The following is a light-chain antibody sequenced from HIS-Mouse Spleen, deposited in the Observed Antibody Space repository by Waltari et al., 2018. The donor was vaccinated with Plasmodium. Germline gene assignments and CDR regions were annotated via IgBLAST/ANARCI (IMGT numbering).Light chain of an antibody. CDR1: SSDVGGYNY. J-gene: IGLJ1*01. Sequence: QSALTQPRSVSGSPGQSVTISCSGTSSDVGGYNYVSWYQQHPGKAPKLMIYDVSKRPSGVPALVAGSKSGNTASLTISGLQAEDEADYYCCSYAGSYTYVFGTGTKVTVL. CDR2: DVS. V-gene: IGLV2-11*01. CDR3: CSYAGSYTYV.